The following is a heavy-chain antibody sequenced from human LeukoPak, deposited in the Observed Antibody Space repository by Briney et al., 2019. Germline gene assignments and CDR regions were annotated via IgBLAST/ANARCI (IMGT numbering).Heavy chain of an antibody. V-gene: IGHV3-48*01. J-gene: IGHJ4*02. CDR1: GFSVRTTY. CDR2: ISLSSGAI. D-gene: IGHD3-10*01. Sequence: GGSLRLSCAASGFSVRTTYMSWVRRAPGKGLEWVSYISLSSGAIYYVDSVKGRFTISRDNAKNSLYLQMNSLRAEDTAVYYCAREVYYGSGRRFDLWGQGTLVTVSS. CDR3: AREVYYGSGRRFDL.